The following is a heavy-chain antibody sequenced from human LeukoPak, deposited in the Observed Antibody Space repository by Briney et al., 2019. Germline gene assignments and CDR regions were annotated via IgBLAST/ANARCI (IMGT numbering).Heavy chain of an antibody. J-gene: IGHJ4*02. CDR2: INHSGST. CDR3: ARESWNDPNFDY. V-gene: IGHV4-34*01. Sequence: PSETLSLTCAVYGGSFSGYYWSWIRQPPGKGLEWIGEINHSGSTNYNPSLKSRVTISVDTSKNQFSLKLSSVTAADTAVYYCARESWNDPNFDYWGQGTLVTVSS. CDR1: GGSFSGYY. D-gene: IGHD1-1*01.